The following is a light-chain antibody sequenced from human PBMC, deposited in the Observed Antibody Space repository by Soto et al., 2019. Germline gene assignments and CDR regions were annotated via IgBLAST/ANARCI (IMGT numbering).Light chain of an antibody. J-gene: IGKJ5*01. CDR1: QTFSSH. Sequence: EIVLTQSPATLSLSPGERATLSCRASQTFSSHLAWYQQKPGQAPRLLICDASKRATGIPARFSGRGSGTDFTLTISSLEAEDFAVYYCQQRSNWPPVITFGQGTRLEIK. CDR3: QQRSNWPPVIT. V-gene: IGKV3-11*01. CDR2: DAS.